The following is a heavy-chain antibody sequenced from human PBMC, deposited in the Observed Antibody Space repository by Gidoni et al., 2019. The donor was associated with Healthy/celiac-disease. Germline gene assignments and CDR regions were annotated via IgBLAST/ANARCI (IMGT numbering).Heavy chain of an antibody. CDR2: ISYDGSNK. V-gene: IGHV3-30*04. Sequence: QVQLVESGGGVVQPGRSLRLSCAASGFTFSSYAMHWVRQAPGKGLEWVAVISYDGSNKYYADSVKGRFTISRDNSKNTLYLQMNSLRAEDTAVYYCARAPLREPFDYWGQGTLVTVSS. J-gene: IGHJ4*02. CDR3: ARAPLREPFDY. CDR1: GFTFSSYA.